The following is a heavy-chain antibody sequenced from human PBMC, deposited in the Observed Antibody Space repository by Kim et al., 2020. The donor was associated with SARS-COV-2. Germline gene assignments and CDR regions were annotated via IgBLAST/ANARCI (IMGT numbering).Heavy chain of an antibody. J-gene: IGHJ4*02. CDR3: SSSTVGAYFDY. Sequence: STYYDESVKGRFTISRDIPKDTLYLQMNSLRAEDTAVYYCSSSTVGAYFDYWGQGSLVTVSS. V-gene: IGHV3-53*01. CDR2: ST. D-gene: IGHD1-26*01.